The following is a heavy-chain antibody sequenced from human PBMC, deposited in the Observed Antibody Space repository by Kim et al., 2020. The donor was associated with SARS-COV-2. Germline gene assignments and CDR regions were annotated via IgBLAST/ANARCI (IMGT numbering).Heavy chain of an antibody. J-gene: IGHJ4*02. V-gene: IGHV3-30*04. CDR2: ISYDGSNK. Sequence: GGSLRLSCAASGFTFSSYAMHWVRQAPGKGLEWVAVISYDGSNKYYADSVKGRFTISRDNSKNTLYLQMNSLRAEDTAVYYCARDKRSHVAAASGGDYWGQGTLVTVSS. D-gene: IGHD6-13*01. CDR1: GFTFSSYA. CDR3: ARDKRSHVAAASGGDY.